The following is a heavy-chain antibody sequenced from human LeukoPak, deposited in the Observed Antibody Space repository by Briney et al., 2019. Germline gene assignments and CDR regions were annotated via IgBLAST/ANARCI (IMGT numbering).Heavy chain of an antibody. CDR3: AREHSSGYYFDAFDI. V-gene: IGHV1-18*01. CDR2: ISAYNGNT. D-gene: IGHD3-22*01. CDR1: GYTFTSYG. J-gene: IGHJ3*02. Sequence: ASVKVSCKASGYTFTSYGISWVRQAPGQGLEWMGWISAYNGNTNYAQKFQGRVTMTRDTSISTAYMELSRLRSDDTAVYYCAREHSSGYYFDAFDIWGQGTMVTVSS.